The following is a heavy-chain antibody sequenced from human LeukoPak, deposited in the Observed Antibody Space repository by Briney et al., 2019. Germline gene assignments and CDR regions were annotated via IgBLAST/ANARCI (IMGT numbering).Heavy chain of an antibody. J-gene: IGHJ3*02. CDR3: ARTIHKSQQMVNTFDI. CDR1: GFTFSSYW. V-gene: IGHV3-7*01. Sequence: GGSLRLSCAASGFTFSSYWMSWVRQAPGQGLEWVANINQDGSEKYYVDSVKGRFTISRDNAKNSLYLYINSLRADDTAVFYCARTIHKSQQMVNTFDIWGQGTTVTVSS. D-gene: IGHD6-13*01. CDR2: INQDGSEK.